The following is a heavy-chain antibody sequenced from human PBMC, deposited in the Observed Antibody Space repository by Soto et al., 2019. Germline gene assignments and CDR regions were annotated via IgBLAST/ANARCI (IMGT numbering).Heavy chain of an antibody. CDR3: ARGANSGSYLGYGMDV. J-gene: IGHJ6*02. D-gene: IGHD1-26*01. CDR2: MSYDGNNK. CDR1: GFTFSSYA. Sequence: GGSLRLSCAASGFTFSSYAKHWVRQAPGRGLEWVAVMSYDGNNKYYADSVKGRSTISRDNSKNTLYLQVDSLKPEDTAVYYCARGANSGSYLGYGMDVWGQGTTVTVSS. V-gene: IGHV3-30-3*01.